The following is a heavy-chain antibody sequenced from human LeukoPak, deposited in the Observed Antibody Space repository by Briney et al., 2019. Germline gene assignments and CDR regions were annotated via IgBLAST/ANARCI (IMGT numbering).Heavy chain of an antibody. Sequence: SETLSLTCTVSGYSISSDYHWGWIRQPPGKGLEWIGSIYHSGSTYYNPSLKSRVTISVDTSKKQFSLKLSSVTAADTAVYYCARGNYDFWSGYYDGGGPYYFDYWGQGTLVTVPS. CDR2: IYHSGST. V-gene: IGHV4-38-2*02. D-gene: IGHD3-3*01. J-gene: IGHJ4*02. CDR1: GYSISSDYH. CDR3: ARGNYDFWSGYYDGGGPYYFDY.